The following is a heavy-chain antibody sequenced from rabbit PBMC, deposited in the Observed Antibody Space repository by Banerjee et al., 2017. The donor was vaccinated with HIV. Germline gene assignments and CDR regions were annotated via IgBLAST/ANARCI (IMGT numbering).Heavy chain of an antibody. CDR2: IDPVFGTT. D-gene: IGHD1-1*01. V-gene: IGHV1S40*01. CDR3: ARDRVGSSGLYFNL. Sequence: QSLEESGGGLVKPGASLTLTCKASGFSFSSGYDMCWVRQAPGKGLEWIGYIDPVFGTTYYASWVNGRFTISRHNGQNTLYLQLNSLTAADTATYFCARDRVGSSGLYFNLWGPGTLVTVS. CDR1: GFSFSSGYD. J-gene: IGHJ4*01.